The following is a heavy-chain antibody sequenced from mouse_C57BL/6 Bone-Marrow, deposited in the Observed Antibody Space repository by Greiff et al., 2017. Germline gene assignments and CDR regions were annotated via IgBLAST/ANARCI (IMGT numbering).Heavy chain of an antibody. Sequence: LQQPGAELVKPGASVKLSCKASGYTFTSYWMRWVKQRPGQGLEWIGMIHPHSGSTNYNEQFISKATLTVDQSSRAAYLQLSDLTSEDSAVYDCARAGVIGRYAMDDWGQGSSVSVSA. V-gene: IGHV1-64*01. CDR2: IHPHSGST. CDR1: GYTFTSYW. CDR3: ARAGVIGRYAMDD. D-gene: IGHD2-2*01. J-gene: IGHJ4*01.